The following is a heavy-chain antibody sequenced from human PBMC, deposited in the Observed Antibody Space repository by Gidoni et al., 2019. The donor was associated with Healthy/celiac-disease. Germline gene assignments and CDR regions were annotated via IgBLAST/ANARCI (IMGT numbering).Heavy chain of an antibody. CDR1: GYTFTGYY. J-gene: IGHJ5*02. Sequence: QVQLVQSVAEVKKPGASVKVSCKASGYTFTGYYMHWVRQAPGQGLEWMGWINPNSGGTNYAQKFQGRVTMTRDTSISTAYMELSRLRADDTAVYYCARDVESWAPPFDPWGQGTLVTVSS. CDR2: INPNSGGT. CDR3: ARDVESWAPPFDP. D-gene: IGHD6-13*01. V-gene: IGHV1-2*02.